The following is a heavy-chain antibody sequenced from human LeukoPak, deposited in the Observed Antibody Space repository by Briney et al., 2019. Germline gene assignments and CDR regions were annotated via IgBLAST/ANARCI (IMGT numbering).Heavy chain of an antibody. CDR2: IIPIFGTA. V-gene: IGHV1-69*13. CDR3: ATLFFGAPQYYFDY. CDR1: GGTFSSYA. Sequence: ASVKVSCKASGGTFSSYAISWVRQAPGQGLEWMGGIIPIFGTANYAQKFQGRVTITADESTSTAYMELSSLRSEDTAVYYCATLFFGAPQYYFDYWGQGTLVTVSS. J-gene: IGHJ4*02. D-gene: IGHD3-3*01.